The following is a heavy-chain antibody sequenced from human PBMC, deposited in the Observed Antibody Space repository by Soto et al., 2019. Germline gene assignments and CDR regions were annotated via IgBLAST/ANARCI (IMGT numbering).Heavy chain of an antibody. CDR3: ARPPLPGYSIHFNS. CDR2: VYPRDSDT. J-gene: IGHJ4*02. D-gene: IGHD2-15*01. CDR1: GYIFIDYW. V-gene: IGHV5-51*01. Sequence: PVGSLKISCSASGYIFIDYWRGRVRQMPGKGLEWMGIVYPRDSDTRYSPSFQGQVTISANRSTGTAFLQWRSLKASDTALYYCARPPLPGYSIHFNSWGQGTLVTVSS.